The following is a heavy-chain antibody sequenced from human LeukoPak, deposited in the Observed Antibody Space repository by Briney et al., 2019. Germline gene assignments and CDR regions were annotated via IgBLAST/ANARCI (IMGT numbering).Heavy chain of an antibody. CDR2: ISSSGSTI. CDR1: GGSFSDYY. V-gene: IGHV3-11*01. Sequence: LSLTCAVYGGSFSDYYMSWIRQAPGKGLEWVSYISSSGSTIYYADSVKGRFTISRDNAKNSLYLQMNSLRAEDTAVYYCASHYYDSSGYYPDYWGQGTLVTVSS. CDR3: ASHYYDSSGYYPDY. J-gene: IGHJ4*02. D-gene: IGHD3-22*01.